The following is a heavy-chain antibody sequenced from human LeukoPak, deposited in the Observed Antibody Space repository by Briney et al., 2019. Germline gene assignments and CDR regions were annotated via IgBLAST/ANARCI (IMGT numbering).Heavy chain of an antibody. J-gene: IGHJ6*02. CDR3: ARETVAGYYYGMDV. V-gene: IGHV1-69*01. Sequence: SVKVSCKASGGTFSSYAISWVRQAPGQGLEWMGGIIPIFGTANYAQKFQGRVTITADESTSTAYMELSRLRSDDTAVYYCARETVAGYYYGMDVWGQGTTVTVSS. CDR1: GGTFSSYA. D-gene: IGHD6-19*01. CDR2: IIPIFGTA.